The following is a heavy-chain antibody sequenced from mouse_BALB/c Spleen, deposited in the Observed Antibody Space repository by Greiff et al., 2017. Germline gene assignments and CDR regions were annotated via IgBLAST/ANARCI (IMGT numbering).Heavy chain of an antibody. CDR3: AREDYGNGAWFAY. V-gene: IGHV2-9*02. D-gene: IGHD2-1*01. CDR2: IWAGGST. J-gene: IGHJ3*01. CDR1: GFSLTSYG. Sequence: QVQLKESGPGLVAPSQSLSITCTVSGFSLTSYGVHWVRQPPGKGLEWLGVIWAGGSTNYNSALMSRLSISKDNSKSQVFLKMNSLQTDDTAMYYCAREDYGNGAWFAYWGQGTLVTVSA.